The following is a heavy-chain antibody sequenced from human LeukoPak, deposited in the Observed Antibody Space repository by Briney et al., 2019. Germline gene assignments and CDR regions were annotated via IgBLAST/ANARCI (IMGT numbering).Heavy chain of an antibody. D-gene: IGHD4-17*01. CDR2: IRSKANSYAT. Sequence: GGSLRLSCAASGFTFSGSAMHWVRQASGKGLEWVGRIRSKANSYATAYAASVKGRFTISGDDSKNTAYLQMNSLKTEDTAVYYCTRPTTVTKFDGPYYYGMDVWGQGTTVTVSS. V-gene: IGHV3-73*01. CDR1: GFTFSGSA. J-gene: IGHJ6*02. CDR3: TRPTTVTKFDGPYYYGMDV.